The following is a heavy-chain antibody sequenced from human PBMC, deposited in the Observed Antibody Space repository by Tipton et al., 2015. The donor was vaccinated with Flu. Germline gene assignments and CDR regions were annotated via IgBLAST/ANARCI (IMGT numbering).Heavy chain of an antibody. D-gene: IGHD2-15*01. Sequence: TLSLTCNVSGDSISTGSLYWDWIRPPAGKALEWIGRIYTTGSTTYNPSLKSRVTISLDTSKNQFSLKLSSVTAADTAVYYCSRDFCSGGFCYPDYWGQGTLVTVPS. CDR3: SRDFCSGGFCYPDY. CDR1: GDSISTGSLY. CDR2: IYTTGST. J-gene: IGHJ4*02. V-gene: IGHV4-61*02.